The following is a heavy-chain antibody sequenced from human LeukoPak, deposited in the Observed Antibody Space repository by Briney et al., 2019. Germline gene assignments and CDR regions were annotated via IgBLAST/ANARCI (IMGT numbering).Heavy chain of an antibody. D-gene: IGHD3-22*01. CDR2: IYYSGST. Sequence: SETLSLTCTVSGGSISSYHWSWIRQPPGKGLECIGYIYYSGSTNYNPSLKSRVTISEDTSKNQFSLKLSSVTAADTAVYYCARARNYYDSSDYYYEGDAFDIWGQGTMVTVSS. CDR3: ARARNYYDSSDYYYEGDAFDI. J-gene: IGHJ3*02. CDR1: GGSISSYH. V-gene: IGHV4-59*01.